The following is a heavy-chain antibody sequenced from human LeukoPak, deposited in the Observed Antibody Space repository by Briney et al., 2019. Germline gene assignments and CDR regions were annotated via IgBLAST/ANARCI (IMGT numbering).Heavy chain of an antibody. CDR2: IKEDGSGE. Sequence: GGCPSLSRAPSVFSLSTFWMTWVRQAPGPRRGWGGEIKEDGSGEYYVESGPGRFTISRDNSKNTLYLQMNSLRADDTAVYYCARDQTHYYEPGDYWRQATLVSVSS. J-gene: IGHJ4*02. V-gene: IGHV3-7*01. D-gene: IGHD3-22*01. CDR3: ARDQTHYYEPGDY. CDR1: VFSLSTFW.